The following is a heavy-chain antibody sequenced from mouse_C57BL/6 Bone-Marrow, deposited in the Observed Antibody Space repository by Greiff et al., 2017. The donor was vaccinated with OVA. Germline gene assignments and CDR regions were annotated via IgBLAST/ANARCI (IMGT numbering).Heavy chain of an antibody. J-gene: IGHJ3*01. V-gene: IGHV3-6*01. D-gene: IGHD1-1*01. CDR1: GYSITSGYY. CDR2: ISYDGSN. Sequence: ESGPGLVKPSQSLSLTCSVTGYSITSGYYWNWIRQFPGNKLEWMGYISYDGSNNYNPSLKNRISITRDTSKNQFFLKLNSVTTEDTATYYCARRGLLQFAYWGQGTLVTVSA. CDR3: ARRGLLQFAY.